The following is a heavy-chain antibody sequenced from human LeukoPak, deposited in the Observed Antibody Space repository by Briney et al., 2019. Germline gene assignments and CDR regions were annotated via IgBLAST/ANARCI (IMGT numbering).Heavy chain of an antibody. Sequence: GRSLRLSCAASGFTFSSYAMHWVRQAPGKGLEWVAVISYDGSNKYYADSVKGRFTISRDNSKNTLYLQMNSLRAEDTAVYYCARDFPRSDSGWSDAFDIWGQGTMVTVSS. CDR3: ARDFPRSDSGWSDAFDI. CDR2: ISYDGSNK. J-gene: IGHJ3*02. V-gene: IGHV3-30*04. D-gene: IGHD6-19*01. CDR1: GFTFSSYA.